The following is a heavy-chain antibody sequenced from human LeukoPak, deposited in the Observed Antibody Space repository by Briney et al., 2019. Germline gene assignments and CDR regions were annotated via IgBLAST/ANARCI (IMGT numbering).Heavy chain of an antibody. Sequence: GGSLRLSCAASGFTFSRYWMSWVRQTPGKGLEWVANIKPDESEKHYVDSVKGRFTISRDNAKNSLYLQMNSLRAEDTAVYYCARDGDEYGNDIDYWGQGTLVTVSS. CDR2: IKPDESEK. V-gene: IGHV3-7*01. D-gene: IGHD1-1*01. CDR1: GFTFSRYW. CDR3: ARDGDEYGNDIDY. J-gene: IGHJ4*02.